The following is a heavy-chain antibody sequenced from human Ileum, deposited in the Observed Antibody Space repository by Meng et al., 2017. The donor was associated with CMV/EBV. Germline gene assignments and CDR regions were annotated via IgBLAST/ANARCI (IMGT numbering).Heavy chain of an antibody. CDR3: AKDGDRKDDY. CDR2: IGDSGTGTGT. D-gene: IGHD3-3*01. V-gene: IGHV3-23*01. Sequence: GGSLRLPFAASGFTFISYAMSWVRQAPGKGLEWVSIIGDSGTGTGTHYTDAVKGRFTISRDDSKSTWYLQMNSLRAEDTAVYYCAKDGDRKDDYWGQGTLVTVSS. J-gene: IGHJ4*02. CDR1: GFTFISYA.